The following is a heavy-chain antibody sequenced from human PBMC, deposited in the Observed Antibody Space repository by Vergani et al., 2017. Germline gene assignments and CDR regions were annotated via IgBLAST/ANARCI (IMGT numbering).Heavy chain of an antibody. V-gene: IGHV4-38-2*02. CDR1: GYSISSGYY. D-gene: IGHD2-21*01. J-gene: IGHJ4*02. Sequence: QVRLQESGPGLVKPSETLSLTCSVSGYSISSGYYWGWIRQPPGKRLEWIGSIYHSGSTYYNPSLKSRVTFSVDTSKNQFSLRLRSMTAADAAGYYCGRARYGGLLFDYWGQGALVTVSS. CDR2: IYHSGST. CDR3: GRARYGGLLFDY.